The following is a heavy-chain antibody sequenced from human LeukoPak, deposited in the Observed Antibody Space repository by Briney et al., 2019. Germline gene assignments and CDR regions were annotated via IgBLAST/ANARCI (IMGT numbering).Heavy chain of an antibody. CDR1: GGFISSYY. CDR2: IFYRGAT. Sequence: SETLSLTCIVSGGFISSYYWNWIRQPPGKGLEWLGNIFYRGATNYNPSLKSRVTMSVDTSKNQFSLRLDSVTAVDTAMYYCARARDWSAGSWFDPWGQGILVTVSS. D-gene: IGHD3/OR15-3a*01. V-gene: IGHV4-59*01. J-gene: IGHJ5*02. CDR3: ARARDWSAGSWFDP.